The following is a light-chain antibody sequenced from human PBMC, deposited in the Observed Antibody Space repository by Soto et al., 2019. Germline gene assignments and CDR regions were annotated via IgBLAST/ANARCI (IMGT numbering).Light chain of an antibody. CDR3: QVRDVWPS. Sequence: IVLTQSPVTLALSPGERAVLSCRASPGVGTSLAWYQHKPGQAPRLFIYDASKRAPGIPARFSGSGSGTDFTITISSVAPEDIAVYYCQVRDVWPSFGQGTKVEIK. CDR2: DAS. V-gene: IGKV3-11*01. J-gene: IGKJ1*01. CDR1: PGVGTS.